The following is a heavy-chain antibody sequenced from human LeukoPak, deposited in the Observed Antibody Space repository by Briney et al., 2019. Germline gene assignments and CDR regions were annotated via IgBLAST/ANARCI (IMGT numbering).Heavy chain of an antibody. CDR1: GGSVSSYY. J-gene: IGHJ5*02. CDR2: IYYSGST. D-gene: IGHD3-22*01. Sequence: SETLSLTCTVSGGSVSSYYWSWIRQPPGKGLEWIGYIYYSGSTSYNPSLKSRVTISVDTSKNQFSLKLSSVTAADTAVYYCARDTTYYYDSSGYSGDENWFDPWGQGTLVTVSS. CDR3: ARDTTYYYDSSGYSGDENWFDP. V-gene: IGHV4-59*02.